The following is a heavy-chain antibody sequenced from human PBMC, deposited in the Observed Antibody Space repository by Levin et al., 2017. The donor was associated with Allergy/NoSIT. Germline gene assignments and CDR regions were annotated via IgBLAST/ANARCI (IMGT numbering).Heavy chain of an antibody. Sequence: GESLKISCAASGFTFSSYGMHWVRQAPGKGLEWVAVISYDGSNKYNAESVKGRFTISRDNSKNTLYLQMNSLRAEDTAVYYCAKALSRGGSCYGPWCEGMDVWGQGTTVTVSS. CDR3: AKALSRGGSCYGPWCEGMDV. CDR2: ISYDGSNK. D-gene: IGHD2-15*01. V-gene: IGHV3-30*18. J-gene: IGHJ6*02. CDR1: GFTFSSYG.